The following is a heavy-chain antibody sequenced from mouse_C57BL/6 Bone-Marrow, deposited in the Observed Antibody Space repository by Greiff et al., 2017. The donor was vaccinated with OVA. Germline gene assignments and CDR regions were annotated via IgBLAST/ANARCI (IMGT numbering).Heavy chain of an antibody. J-gene: IGHJ1*03. CDR1: GFSLSTFGMG. CDR2: IWWDDDK. D-gene: IGHD1-1*01. Sequence: QVTLKVSGPGILQPSQTLSLTCSFSGFSLSTFGMGVGWIRQPSGKGLEWLAHIWWDDDKYYNPALKSRLTISKDTSKKQVCLKFAKVDTADTATYSCDRMALLQDLWYVDVWGTGTTVTVSS. V-gene: IGHV8-8*01. CDR3: DRMALLQDLWYVDV.